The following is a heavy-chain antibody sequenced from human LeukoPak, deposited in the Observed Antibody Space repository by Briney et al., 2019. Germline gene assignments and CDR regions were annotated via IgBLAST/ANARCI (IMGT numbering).Heavy chain of an antibody. D-gene: IGHD5/OR15-5a*01. CDR3: AKGDVSTVFDY. V-gene: IGHV3-23*01. J-gene: IGHJ4*01. CDR2: ISGSGDST. Sequence: PGGSLGLSCAASGFTFSIYAMTWVRQAPGKGLEWVSSISGSGDSTHYADSVKGRFTISRDNSKNTLYLQMNSLTAEDTAVYYCAKGDVSTVFDYWGHGTLVTVSS. CDR1: GFTFSIYA.